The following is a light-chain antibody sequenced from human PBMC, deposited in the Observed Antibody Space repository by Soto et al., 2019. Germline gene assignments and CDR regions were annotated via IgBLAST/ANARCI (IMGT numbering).Light chain of an antibody. V-gene: IGLV4-69*01. CDR3: QTWGTGIHYV. J-gene: IGLJ1*01. CDR1: SGHSSYA. Sequence: QTVVTQSPSASASLGASVKLTCTLSSGHSSYAIAWHQQQPEKGPRYLMKLNSDGSHSKGDGIPDRFSGSSSGAERYLTISRLQSEDEADYYCQTWGTGIHYVFGTGTKVTVL. CDR2: LNSDGSH.